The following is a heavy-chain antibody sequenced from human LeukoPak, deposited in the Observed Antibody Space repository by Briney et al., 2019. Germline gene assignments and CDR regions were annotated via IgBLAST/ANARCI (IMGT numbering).Heavy chain of an antibody. J-gene: IGHJ4*02. CDR1: AFTFTNYA. D-gene: IGHD2-21*01. CDR3: AKDWAEGYCGGDCYPGY. Sequence: PGTSLTLSCTASAFTFTNYAIHWVRQAPGKGLEWLAVISYDGGNKYYADSVKGRFTISRDNSKNTLYLQMSGLKADDTAVYYCAKDWAEGYCGGDCYPGYWGQGTLVTVSS. CDR2: ISYDGGNK. V-gene: IGHV3-30*15.